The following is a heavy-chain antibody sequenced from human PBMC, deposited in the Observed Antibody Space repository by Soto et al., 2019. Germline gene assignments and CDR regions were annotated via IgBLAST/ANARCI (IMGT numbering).Heavy chain of an antibody. J-gene: IGHJ6*04. CDR2: IYYSGST. D-gene: IGHD2-8*01. V-gene: IGHV4-59*01. CDR1: GGSISSYY. CDR3: ARSMVYELDV. Sequence: SETLSLTCTVSGGSISSYYWSWIRQPPGKGLEWIGYIYYSGSTNYNPSLKSRVTISVDTSKNQFSLKLSSVTAADTAVYYCARSMVYELDVWGKGTTVTVSS.